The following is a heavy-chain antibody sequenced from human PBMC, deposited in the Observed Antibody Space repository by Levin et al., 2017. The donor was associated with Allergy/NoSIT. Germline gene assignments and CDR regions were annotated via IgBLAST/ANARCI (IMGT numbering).Heavy chain of an antibody. CDR2: IGTTGDT. V-gene: IGHV3-13*01. D-gene: IGHD3-10*01. J-gene: IGHJ3*01. CDR1: GFIFSTYD. CDR3: ARGDMVRGLPSPSDDAFDF. Sequence: ASVKVSCAASGFIFSTYDMHWVRQATGKGLEWVSAIGTTGDTYYLGSVKGRFTISREDAKNSLYLHMSSLTAGDTAVYYCARGDMVRGLPSPSDDAFDFWGQGTMVTVSS.